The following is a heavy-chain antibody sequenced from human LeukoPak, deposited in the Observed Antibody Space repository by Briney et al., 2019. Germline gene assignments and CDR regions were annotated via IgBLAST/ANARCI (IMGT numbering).Heavy chain of an antibody. CDR3: ARGYCSGGSCFDAPFDY. V-gene: IGHV3-53*01. CDR2: IYSGGTT. D-gene: IGHD2-15*01. Sequence: GGSRRLSCAASGFTLSSNYMSWVRQAPGKGLEWVSVIYSGGTTYYTDSVKGRFTISRDNSKNTLYLQMNSLRAEDTAVYYCARGYCSGGSCFDAPFDYWGQGTLVTVSS. CDR1: GFTLSSNY. J-gene: IGHJ4*02.